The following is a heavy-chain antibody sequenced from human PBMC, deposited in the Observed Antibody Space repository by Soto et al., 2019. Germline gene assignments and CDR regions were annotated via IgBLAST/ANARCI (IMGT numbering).Heavy chain of an antibody. CDR2: ISRSRGTI. CDR3: VRGRSDSLMDV. V-gene: IGHV3-48*02. Sequence: EVQLVESGGDLVQPGGSLRLSCAGSGFTLNSFSMKWVRQAPGKGLEWVSYISRSRGTIYYADSVKGRFTISRDDAKNSLYLQMNSLRDDDTAVYYCVRGRSDSLMDVWGQGTTVTVSS. D-gene: IGHD2-15*01. J-gene: IGHJ6*02. CDR1: GFTLNSFS.